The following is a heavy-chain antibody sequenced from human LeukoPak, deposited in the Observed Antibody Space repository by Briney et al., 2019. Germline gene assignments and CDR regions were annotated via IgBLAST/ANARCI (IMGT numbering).Heavy chain of an antibody. CDR2: ISYDGSNK. V-gene: IGHV3-30*03. Sequence: GGSLRLSCAASGFTFSSYGMHWVRQAPGKGLEWVAVISYDGSNKYYADSVKGRFTISRDNSKNTLYLQMNSLRAEDTAVCYCAGRAGDWFHFDYWGQGTLVTVSS. D-gene: IGHD7-27*01. CDR1: GFTFSSYG. CDR3: AGRAGDWFHFDY. J-gene: IGHJ4*02.